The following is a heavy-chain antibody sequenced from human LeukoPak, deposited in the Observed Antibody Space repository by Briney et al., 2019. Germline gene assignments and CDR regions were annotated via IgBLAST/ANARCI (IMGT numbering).Heavy chain of an antibody. Sequence: SETLSLTCSVSGGSISGYYWSWIRQPPGQTLEWIGYIYSSGSTNYNPSLQSRVTMSVDTSMNQFSLRLSSVTATDTAVYYCARFTYTTRPSDVWGKGTTVTVSS. CDR1: GGSISGYY. CDR3: ARFTYTTRPSDV. J-gene: IGHJ6*04. D-gene: IGHD3-16*01. CDR2: IYSSGST. V-gene: IGHV4-4*09.